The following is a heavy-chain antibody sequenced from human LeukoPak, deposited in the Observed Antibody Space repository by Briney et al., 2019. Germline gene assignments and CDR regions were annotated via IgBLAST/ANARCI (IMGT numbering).Heavy chain of an antibody. CDR2: SYFSGSS. V-gene: IGHV4-59*01. Sequence: PSETLSLTCTVSGVSISSNYWSWIWQPPRQGLELIGYSYFSGSSKYKSSLNIRVTISVDTSKTQISLNLSSVTATATATYYYSRGRFLDAFDIWGQGTMVTVSS. CDR3: SRGRFLDAFDI. J-gene: IGHJ3*02. D-gene: IGHD3-3*01. CDR1: GVSISSNY.